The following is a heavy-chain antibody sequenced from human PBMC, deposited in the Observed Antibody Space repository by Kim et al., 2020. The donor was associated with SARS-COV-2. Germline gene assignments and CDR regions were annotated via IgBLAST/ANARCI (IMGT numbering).Heavy chain of an antibody. J-gene: IGHJ4*02. CDR3: ARASYSSSWHDY. V-gene: IGHV4-34*01. Sequence: NHNPALQSRVTISVDTSKNQFSLKLSSVTAADTAVYYCARASYSSSWHDYWGQGTLVTVSS. D-gene: IGHD6-13*01.